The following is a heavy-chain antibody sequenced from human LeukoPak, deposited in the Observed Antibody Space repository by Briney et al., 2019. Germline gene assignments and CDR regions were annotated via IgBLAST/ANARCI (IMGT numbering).Heavy chain of an antibody. CDR2: INHSGST. Sequence: SETLSLTCAVYGGSFGGYYWSWIRQPPGKGLEWIGEINHSGSTNYNPSLKSRVTISVDTSKNQFSLKLSSVTAADTAVYYCARLQRSYYYGSGSYPYYFDYWGQGTLVTVSS. D-gene: IGHD3-10*01. CDR3: ARLQRSYYYGSGSYPYYFDY. J-gene: IGHJ4*02. V-gene: IGHV4-34*01. CDR1: GGSFGGYY.